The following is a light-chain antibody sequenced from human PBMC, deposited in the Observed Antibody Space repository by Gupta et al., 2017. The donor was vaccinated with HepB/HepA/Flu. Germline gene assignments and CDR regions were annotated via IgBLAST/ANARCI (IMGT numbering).Light chain of an antibody. J-gene: IGLJ1*01. V-gene: IGLV2-23*01. CDR1: NSDVGGYNL. CDR2: EGR. Sequence: SALTQPASVSGSPGQSIAISCTGPNSDVGGYNLVSWYQQYPGKAPKLMIYEGRKRPSGGSNRFSGSKSGNTASLTIAGLQAEDEDDYYCCSYTGDLDVFGTGTRVTVL. CDR3: CSYTGDLDV.